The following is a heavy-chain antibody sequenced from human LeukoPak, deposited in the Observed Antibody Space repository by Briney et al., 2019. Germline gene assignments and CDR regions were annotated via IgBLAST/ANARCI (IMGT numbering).Heavy chain of an antibody. CDR3: ARGLGGGNSVYFDL. CDR1: DGSFSAYC. CDR2: IYHSGSA. V-gene: IGHV4-34*01. D-gene: IGHD4-23*01. J-gene: IGHJ2*01. Sequence: PSETLSLTCAVYDGSFSAYCWSWIRQPPGKGLEWIGEIYHSGSANYNPSLQSRVTISVDTSKNQFSLKLSSLTAADTAVYYCARGLGGGNSVYFDLWGRGTLVTVSS.